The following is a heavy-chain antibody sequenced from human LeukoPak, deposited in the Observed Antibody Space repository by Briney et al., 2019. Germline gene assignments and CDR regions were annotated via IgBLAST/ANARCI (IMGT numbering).Heavy chain of an antibody. V-gene: IGHV3-23*01. Sequence: GGSLRLSCAASGFTFSSYAMSWVRQAPGKGLEWVSAISGSGGSTYYADSVKGRFTISRDNSKNTLYLQMNSLRAEDTAVYYCAKGLLFWGSYYDSSGYYFWGQGTLVTVSS. CDR3: AKGLLFWGSYYDSSGYYF. CDR2: ISGSGGST. D-gene: IGHD3-22*01. CDR1: GFTFSSYA. J-gene: IGHJ4*02.